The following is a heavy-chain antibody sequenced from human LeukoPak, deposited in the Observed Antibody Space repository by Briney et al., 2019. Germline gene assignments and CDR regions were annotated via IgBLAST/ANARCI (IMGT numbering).Heavy chain of an antibody. CDR2: IIPILGIA. D-gene: IGHD3-22*01. CDR1: GYTLTELS. J-gene: IGHJ5*02. V-gene: IGHV1-69*04. CDR3: AREKEYYYDSSGYPGRFDP. Sequence: ASVKVSCKVSGYTLTELSMHWVRQAPGKGLEWMGRIIPILGIANYAQKFQGRVTITADKSTSTAYMELSSLRSEDTAVYYCAREKEYYYDSSGYPGRFDPWGQGTLVTVSS.